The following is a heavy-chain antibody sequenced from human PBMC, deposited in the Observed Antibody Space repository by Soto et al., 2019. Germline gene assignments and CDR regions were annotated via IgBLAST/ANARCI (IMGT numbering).Heavy chain of an antibody. Sequence: GGSLRLSCAASGFTFSSYAMSWVRQAPGKGLEWVSAISGSGGSTYYADSVKGRFTISRDNSKNTLYLQMNSLRAEDTAVYYFAKDLSPGMITFGGVIADYFDYWGQGTLVTVSS. J-gene: IGHJ4*02. CDR3: AKDLSPGMITFGGVIADYFDY. CDR1: GFTFSSYA. V-gene: IGHV3-23*01. D-gene: IGHD3-16*02. CDR2: ISGSGGST.